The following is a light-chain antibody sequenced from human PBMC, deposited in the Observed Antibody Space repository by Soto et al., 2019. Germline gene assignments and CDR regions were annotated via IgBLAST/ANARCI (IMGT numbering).Light chain of an antibody. CDR1: SSNIGTSS. CDR3: AAWDDSLNGHV. J-gene: IGLJ1*01. Sequence: QPVLTQPHSASGTPGQRVTISCSGSSSNIGTSSVHWFQQLPGTAPKLLISTTNQRPSGVPERFSGSKSGTSASLAISGLQSEDEGDYYCAAWDDSLNGHVFGTGTKLTVL. CDR2: TTN. V-gene: IGLV1-44*01.